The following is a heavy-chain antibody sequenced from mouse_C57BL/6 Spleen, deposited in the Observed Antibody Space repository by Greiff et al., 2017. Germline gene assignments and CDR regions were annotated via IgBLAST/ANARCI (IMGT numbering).Heavy chain of an antibody. D-gene: IGHD6-5*01. CDR1: GYAFTNYL. V-gene: IGHV1-54*01. CDR3: ARAYPGDYFDY. CDR2: INPGSGGT. J-gene: IGHJ2*01. Sequence: VKLQESGAELVRPGTSVKVSCKASGYAFTNYLIEWVKQRPGQGLEWIGVINPGSGGTNYNEKFKGKATLTADKSSSTAYMQLSSLTSEDSAVYFCARAYPGDYFDYWGQGTTLTVSS.